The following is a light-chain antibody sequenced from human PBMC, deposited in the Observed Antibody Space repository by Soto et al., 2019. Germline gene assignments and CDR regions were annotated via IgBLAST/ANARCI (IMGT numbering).Light chain of an antibody. Sequence: QSALTQPASVSGSPGQSITISCTGTSSDVGSYNLVSWYQQHPGKAPKLMIYEGSKRPSGVSNCFSGSKSGNTASLTISGLQAEDEADYYCCSYAGSSTWVVFGGGTKLTVL. V-gene: IGLV2-23*01. CDR3: CSYAGSSTWVV. CDR2: EGS. CDR1: SSDVGSYNL. J-gene: IGLJ2*01.